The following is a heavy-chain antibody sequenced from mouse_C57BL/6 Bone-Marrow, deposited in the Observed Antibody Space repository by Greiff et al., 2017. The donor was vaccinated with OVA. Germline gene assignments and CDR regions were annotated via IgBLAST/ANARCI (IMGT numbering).Heavy chain of an antibody. CDR3: AHGNPLCDY. V-gene: IGHV14-2*01. Sequence: VQLQQSGAELVKPGASVKLSCTASGFNIKDYYMHWVKQRTEQGLEWIGRIDPEDGETKYAPTFQGKATITADTSSNTAYLQLSSLTSEDTAVDYCAHGNPLCDYWGQGTTLTVSS. D-gene: IGHD2-1*01. CDR1: GFNIKDYY. CDR2: IDPEDGET. J-gene: IGHJ2*01.